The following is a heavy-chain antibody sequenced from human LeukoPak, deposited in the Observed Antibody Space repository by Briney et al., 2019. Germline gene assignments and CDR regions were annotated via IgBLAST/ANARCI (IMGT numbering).Heavy chain of an antibody. J-gene: IGHJ4*02. CDR2: INSDGSRT. CDR1: GFTFSSYW. V-gene: IGHV3-74*01. CDR3: ARDRTNYSDSSGYWDY. Sequence: PGGSLRLSCAASGFTFSSYWMHWVRQAPGKGGGWVSRINSDGSRTIYADSVKGGFTFSRENAKNTLYMQMNSLRGEDTAVYYCARDRTNYSDSSGYWDYWGQGTLVTVSS. D-gene: IGHD3-22*01.